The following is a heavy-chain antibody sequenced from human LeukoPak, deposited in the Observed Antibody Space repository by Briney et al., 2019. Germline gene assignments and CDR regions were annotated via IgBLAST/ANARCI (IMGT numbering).Heavy chain of an antibody. Sequence: ASVKVSCKASGYTFTGYYMHWVRQAPGQGLEWMGWINPNSGGTNYAQKFQGRVTMTRDTSISTAYMELSRLRSDDTAVYYCARVYYYDSCGSPWDYWGQGTLVTVSS. CDR2: INPNSGGT. CDR3: ARVYYYDSCGSPWDY. CDR1: GYTFTGYY. V-gene: IGHV1-2*02. D-gene: IGHD3-22*01. J-gene: IGHJ4*02.